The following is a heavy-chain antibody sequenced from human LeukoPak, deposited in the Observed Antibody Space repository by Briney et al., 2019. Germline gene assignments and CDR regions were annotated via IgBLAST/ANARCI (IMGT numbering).Heavy chain of an antibody. CDR2: INHRGST. Sequence: SETLSLTCAVYGGSFSGYSWSWIRQSPGKGLEWIGEINHRGSTNYNPSPKSRVTISVDTSKKQFSLKLSSVTAADTALYYCARAVGSIVVVPAATFDYWGQGTLVTVSS. V-gene: IGHV4-34*01. J-gene: IGHJ4*02. CDR3: ARAVGSIVVVPAATFDY. CDR1: GGSFSGYS. D-gene: IGHD2-2*01.